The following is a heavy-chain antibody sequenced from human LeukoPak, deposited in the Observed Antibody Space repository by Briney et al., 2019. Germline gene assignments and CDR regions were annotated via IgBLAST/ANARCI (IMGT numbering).Heavy chain of an antibody. Sequence: SETLSLTCTVSGDSVSSSSYYWGWIRRPPGKGLEWIASIYISGSTFCSPSLRSRVTMSIDTSKNQFSLNLSSVTAADTAVYYCARIAHCNRGSCSGLNAFDIWGQGTMVTVSS. CDR1: GDSVSSSSYY. CDR3: ARIAHCNRGSCSGLNAFDI. CDR2: IYISGST. D-gene: IGHD2/OR15-2a*01. V-gene: IGHV4-39*07. J-gene: IGHJ3*02.